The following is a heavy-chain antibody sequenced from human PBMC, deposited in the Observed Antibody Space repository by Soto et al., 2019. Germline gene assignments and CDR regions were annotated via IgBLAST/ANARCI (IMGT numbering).Heavy chain of an antibody. Sequence: QVELQESGPGLVKPSQTLSLTCTVTGGPFPNGGYYWSWIRQEPGKGLEWIGNSHHSGDTSYNPSLRSRVTISPDTSKSQFSLRLRSVTSADTAVYYCARGDSQVSSVFDYWGQGMLVTVSS. D-gene: IGHD3-16*01. CDR3: ARGDSQVSSVFDY. J-gene: IGHJ4*02. CDR1: GGPFPNGGYY. CDR2: SHHSGDT. V-gene: IGHV4-31*03.